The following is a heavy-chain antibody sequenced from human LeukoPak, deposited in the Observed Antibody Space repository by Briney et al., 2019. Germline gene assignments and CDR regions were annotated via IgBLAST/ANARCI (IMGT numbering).Heavy chain of an antibody. D-gene: IGHD2-15*01. CDR1: GFTFSNYW. J-gene: IGHJ6*04. Sequence: QSGGSLRLSCAVSGFTFSNYWMTWVRQAPGKGLEWVANIKPDGGEKYYVDSVKGRFSISRDNAENSLYLQMSSLRAEDTAVYYCARGRVISGGKSAYFGMDVCGKGTTVTVSS. V-gene: IGHV3-7*03. CDR3: ARGRVISGGKSAYFGMDV. CDR2: IKPDGGEK.